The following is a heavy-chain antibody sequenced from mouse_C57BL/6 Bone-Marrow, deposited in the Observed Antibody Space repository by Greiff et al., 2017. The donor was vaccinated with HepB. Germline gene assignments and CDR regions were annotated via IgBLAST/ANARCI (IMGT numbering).Heavy chain of an antibody. J-gene: IGHJ1*03. CDR3: ASQGDSNYVYFDV. Sequence: QVQLQQSGAELVKPGASVKLSCKASGYTFTSYWMHWVKQRPGQGLEWIGMIHPNSGSTNYNEKFKSKATLTVDKSSSTAYMQLSSLTSEDSAVYYCASQGDSNYVYFDVWGTGTTVTVSS. V-gene: IGHV1-64*01. CDR2: IHPNSGST. D-gene: IGHD2-5*01. CDR1: GYTFTSYW.